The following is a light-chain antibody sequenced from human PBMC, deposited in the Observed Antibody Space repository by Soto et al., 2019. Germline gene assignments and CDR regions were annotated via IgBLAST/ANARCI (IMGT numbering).Light chain of an antibody. CDR3: QQSYSTPPT. J-gene: IGKJ1*01. V-gene: IGKV1-39*01. Sequence: DIQMTQSPSSLSASLGDRFTITCLASQDIRNDLGWFQQKPGEAPKRLIYAVSNLQSGVPSRFSGSGSGTDFTLTISSLQPEDFATYYCQQSYSTPPTFGQGTKVDIK. CDR1: QDIRND. CDR2: AVS.